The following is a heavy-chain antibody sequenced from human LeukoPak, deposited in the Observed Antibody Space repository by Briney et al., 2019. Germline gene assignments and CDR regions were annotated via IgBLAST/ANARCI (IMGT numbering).Heavy chain of an antibody. CDR1: GFIFSNAW. V-gene: IGHV3-15*01. D-gene: IGHD3-22*01. J-gene: IGHJ4*02. Sequence: PGGSLRLSCVGSGFIFSNAWMNWVRQAPGKGLEWVGRFKSKADGGTTDYAAPVKGRFTVSRDDSKNTFYLQMSSLKIEDTAVYYCNTGGYYFDFWGRGTLVTVSS. CDR2: FKSKADGGTT. CDR3: NTGGYYFDF.